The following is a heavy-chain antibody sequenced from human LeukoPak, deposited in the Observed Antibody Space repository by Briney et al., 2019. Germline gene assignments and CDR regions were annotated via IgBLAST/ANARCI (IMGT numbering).Heavy chain of an antibody. V-gene: IGHV4-59*01. CDR2: IFYSRST. CDR1: GGSISSYC. D-gene: IGHD4-17*01. Sequence: SETLSLTCTVSGGSISSYCWSWIRQPPGKGLEWIGYIFYSRSTNYNPSLKSRVTISVDTSKNQFSLKLSSVTAADAAVYYCARVVRNVSYGDYARYYYYYYMDVWGKGTTVTVSS. CDR3: ARVVRNVSYGDYARYYYYYYMDV. J-gene: IGHJ6*03.